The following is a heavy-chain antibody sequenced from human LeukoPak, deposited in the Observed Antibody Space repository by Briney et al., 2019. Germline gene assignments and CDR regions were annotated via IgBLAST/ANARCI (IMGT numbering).Heavy chain of an antibody. V-gene: IGHV1-69*05. D-gene: IGHD3-9*01. Sequence: GSSMKVSCKASGDTFSSYAISWVRQAPGQGLEWMGGIIPIFGTANYAQKFQGRVTITTDESTSTAYMELSSLRSEDTAVYYCARTPDYDILTGYYRYYFDDWGQGTLVTVSS. CDR1: GDTFSSYA. CDR3: ARTPDYDILTGYYRYYFDD. J-gene: IGHJ4*02. CDR2: IIPIFGTA.